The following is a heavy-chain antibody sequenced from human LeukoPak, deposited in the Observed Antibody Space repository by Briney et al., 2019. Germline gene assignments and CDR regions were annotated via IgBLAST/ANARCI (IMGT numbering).Heavy chain of an antibody. CDR1: GFIFSRYW. Sequence: GGSLRLSCAASGFIFSRYWMHWVRQAPGKGLVWVARLNSDGSTTTYADSVKGRFTISRDNAKNTLYLQMNSLRAEDTALYYCVRSLMTTVGEEYWGQGTLVTVSS. CDR2: LNSDGSTT. V-gene: IGHV3-74*01. CDR3: VRSLMTTVGEEY. D-gene: IGHD4-11*01. J-gene: IGHJ4*02.